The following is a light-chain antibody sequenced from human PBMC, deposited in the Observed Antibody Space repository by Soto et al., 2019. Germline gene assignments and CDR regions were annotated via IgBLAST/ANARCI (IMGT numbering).Light chain of an antibody. CDR2: KAS. CDR1: QSISSW. CDR3: QHYDTFSQT. Sequence: DIQMTQSPSTLAASVGDRVTITCRASQSISSWLAWYQQEPGKAPKLLIYKASALESGVPSRFSGSGSGTEFTLTISGLQPDDFATYYFQHYDTFSQTLGQGTQLEIK. V-gene: IGKV1-5*03. J-gene: IGKJ2*01.